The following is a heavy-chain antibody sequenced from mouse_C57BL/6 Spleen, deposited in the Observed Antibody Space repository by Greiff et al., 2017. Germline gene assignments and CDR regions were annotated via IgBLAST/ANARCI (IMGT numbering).Heavy chain of an antibody. V-gene: IGHV1-54*01. J-gene: IGHJ2*01. CDR3: ARAGQLGRNYFDY. CDR1: GYAFTNYL. CDR2: INPGSGGT. D-gene: IGHD4-1*02. Sequence: QVQLKQSGAELVRPGTSVKVSCKASGYAFTNYLIEWVKQRPGQGLEWIGVINPGSGGTNYNEKFKGKATLTADKSSSTAYMQLSSLTSEDSAVYFCARAGQLGRNYFDYWGQGTTLTVSS.